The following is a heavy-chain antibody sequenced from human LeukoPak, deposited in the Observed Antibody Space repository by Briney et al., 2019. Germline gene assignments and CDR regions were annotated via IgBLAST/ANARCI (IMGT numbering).Heavy chain of an antibody. V-gene: IGHV4-30-4*07. Sequence: SETLSLTCAVSGGSISSGGYSWSWIRQPPGKGLEWIGYIYYSGSTYYNPSLKSRVTISVDTSKNQFSLKLSSVTAADTAVYYCARHKYSSGWPPEGAFDIWGQGTMVTVSS. CDR1: GGSISSGGYS. J-gene: IGHJ3*02. D-gene: IGHD6-19*01. CDR2: IYYSGST. CDR3: ARHKYSSGWPPEGAFDI.